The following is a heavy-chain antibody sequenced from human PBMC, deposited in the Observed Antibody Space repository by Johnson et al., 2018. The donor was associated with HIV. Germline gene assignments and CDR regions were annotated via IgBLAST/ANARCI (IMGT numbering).Heavy chain of an antibody. V-gene: IGHV3-33*06. J-gene: IGHJ3*02. CDR3: AKDLFLNCRGGSCSWTDAFDI. Sequence: QVQLVESGGGVVQPGRSLRLSCAASGFTFSSYGMHWVRQAPGKGLEWVAVIWYDGSNKYYADSVKGRFTISRDNSKNTLYLQMNSLRAEDTAVYSCAKDLFLNCRGGSCSWTDAFDIWCQGTMVTVSS. CDR1: GFTFSSYG. D-gene: IGHD2-15*01. CDR2: IWYDGSNK.